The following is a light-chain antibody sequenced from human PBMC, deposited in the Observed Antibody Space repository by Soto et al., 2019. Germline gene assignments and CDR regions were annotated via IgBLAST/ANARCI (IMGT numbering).Light chain of an antibody. CDR3: SSYTSSSTVV. CDR2: EVT. V-gene: IGLV2-14*01. J-gene: IGLJ2*01. Sequence: QSVLTQPASVSGSPGQSITISCTGTSSDFGAYRSVSWYQHHPGEAPKLMIYEVTNRPSGVSNRFSGSKSGNTASLAISGLQAEDEADYYCSSYTSSSTVVFGGGTKVTVL. CDR1: SSDFGAYRS.